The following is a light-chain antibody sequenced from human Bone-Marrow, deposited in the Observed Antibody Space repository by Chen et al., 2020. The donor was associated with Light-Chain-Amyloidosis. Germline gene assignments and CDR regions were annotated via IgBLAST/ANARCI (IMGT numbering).Light chain of an antibody. CDR1: NIGSTS. Sequence: SYVLTQPSSVSVAPGQTATIACGGNNIGSTSVHWYQQTPGQAPLLVVYEDSDWPSGIPERLSGSNSGNTATLNISRVEAEDEADYYCQVWDRSSDRPVFGGGTKLTVL. V-gene: IGLV3-21*02. CDR2: EDS. CDR3: QVWDRSSDRPV. J-gene: IGLJ3*02.